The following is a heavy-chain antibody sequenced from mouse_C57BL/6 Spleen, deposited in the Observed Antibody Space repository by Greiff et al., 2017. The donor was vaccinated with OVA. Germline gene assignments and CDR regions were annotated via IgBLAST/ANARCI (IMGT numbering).Heavy chain of an antibody. V-gene: IGHV5-17*01. CDR1: GFTFSDYG. J-gene: IGHJ4*01. D-gene: IGHD2-3*01. CDR2: ISSGSSTI. Sequence: VQLQESGGGLVKPGGSLKLSCAASGFTFSDYGMHWVRQAPEKGLEWVAYISSGSSTIYYADTVKGRFTISRDNAKNTLFLQMTSLRSEDTAMYYCAKMVTTLYYYAIDYWGQGTSVTVSS. CDR3: AKMVTTLYYYAIDY.